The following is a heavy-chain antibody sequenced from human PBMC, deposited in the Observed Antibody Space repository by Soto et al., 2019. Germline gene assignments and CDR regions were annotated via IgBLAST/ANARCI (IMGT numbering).Heavy chain of an antibody. CDR3: ARRSGSSGWYGIDY. V-gene: IGHV3-11*01. D-gene: IGHD6-19*01. Sequence: QVQLVESGGGLVKPGGSLRLSCAASGFTFSDYYMSWIRQAPGKGLEWISYISNSGSTTYYADSVKGRLTISRDNAENSLSLQMTSLRVDDTAVYYCARRSGSSGWYGIDYWGQGTLFTVSP. CDR1: GFTFSDYY. J-gene: IGHJ4*02. CDR2: ISNSGSTT.